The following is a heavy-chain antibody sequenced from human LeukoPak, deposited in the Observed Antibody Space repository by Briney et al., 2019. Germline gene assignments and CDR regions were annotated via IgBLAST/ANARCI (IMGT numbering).Heavy chain of an antibody. CDR3: ARAYSGYENYYYYYMDV. CDR1: GFTFDDYC. V-gene: IGHV3-20*04. CDR2: INWNGGNT. D-gene: IGHD5-12*01. J-gene: IGHJ6*03. Sequence: GGSLRLSCAASGFTFDDYCMSWVRQAPGKGLEWVSGINWNGGNTGYADSVKGRFTISRDNAKNSLYLQMNSLRADDTALYYCARAYSGYENYYYYYMDVWGKGTTVTVSS.